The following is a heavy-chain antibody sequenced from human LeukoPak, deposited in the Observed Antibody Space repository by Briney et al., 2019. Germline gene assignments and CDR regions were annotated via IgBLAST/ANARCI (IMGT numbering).Heavy chain of an antibody. CDR3: AKDRRGYCRGECDY. Sequence: PGGSLRLSCAASGFTFYDFAMHWVRHAPGKGLEGGSSMSWNSGSINYADCVKGRFTISRDSAKNSLYLQMNSLRAEDTALYYCAKDRRGYCRGECDYWGQGTLVTVSS. D-gene: IGHD2-15*01. CDR2: MSWNSGSI. J-gene: IGHJ4*02. V-gene: IGHV3-9*01. CDR1: GFTFYDFA.